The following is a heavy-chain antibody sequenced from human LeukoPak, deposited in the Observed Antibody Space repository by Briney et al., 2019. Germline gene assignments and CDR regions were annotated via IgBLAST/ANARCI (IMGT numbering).Heavy chain of an antibody. J-gene: IGHJ4*02. V-gene: IGHV4-4*02. CDR2: IYHSGST. D-gene: IGHD3-22*01. CDR1: GGSISSSNW. CDR3: AREKPYYYDSSGYYRLMTFDY. Sequence: SETLSLTCAVSGGSISSSNWWSWVRQPPGKGLEWIGEIYHSGSTNYNPSLKSRVTISVDKSKNQFSLKLSSVTAADTAVYYCAREKPYYYDSSGYYRLMTFDYWGQGTLVTVSS.